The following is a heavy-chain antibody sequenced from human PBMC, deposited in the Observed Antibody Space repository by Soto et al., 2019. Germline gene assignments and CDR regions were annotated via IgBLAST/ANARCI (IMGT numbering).Heavy chain of an antibody. J-gene: IGHJ5*02. Sequence: SGPKLVNTTQTLTLTCSFSGFSLSVYGVRVIWFRQPPGETLEWLALIHWNDDKRYSPYLKSRLTITKDTSKNQVVLTLTNLDPLDTGTYFCAHTKDSSGFLTSWGQGILVTAPQ. CDR3: AHTKDSSGFLTS. CDR1: GFSLSVYGVR. V-gene: IGHV2-5*01. D-gene: IGHD3-22*01. CDR2: IHWNDDK.